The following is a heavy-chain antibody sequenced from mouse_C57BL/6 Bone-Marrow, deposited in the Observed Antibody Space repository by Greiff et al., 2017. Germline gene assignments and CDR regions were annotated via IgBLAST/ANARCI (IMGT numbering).Heavy chain of an antibody. CDR2: ISDGGSYT. CDR1: GFTFSSYA. Sequence: EVQGVESGGGLVKPGGSLKLSCAASGFTFSSYAMSWVRQTPDKRLEWVATISDGGSYTYYPDNVKGRFTISRDNAKNNLYLQMSHLKSEDTAMYYCARDSYDGYYWYFDVWGTGTTVTVSS. J-gene: IGHJ1*03. CDR3: ARDSYDGYYWYFDV. V-gene: IGHV5-4*01. D-gene: IGHD2-3*01.